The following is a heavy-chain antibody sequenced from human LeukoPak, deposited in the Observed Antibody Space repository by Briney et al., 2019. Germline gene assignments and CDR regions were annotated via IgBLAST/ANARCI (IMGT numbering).Heavy chain of an antibody. J-gene: IGHJ5*02. CDR1: GNTLSEFS. Sequence: ASVKVSCKVTGNTLSEFSMHWVRQSPGKGLEWMGGFDPEVGETVYAQKFQGRVTMTEDTSTETAYMELSSLRSEDTAVYYCATDLLAGGLKTFHPWGQGTLVTVSS. CDR3: ATDLLAGGLKTFHP. V-gene: IGHV1-24*01. CDR2: FDPEVGET.